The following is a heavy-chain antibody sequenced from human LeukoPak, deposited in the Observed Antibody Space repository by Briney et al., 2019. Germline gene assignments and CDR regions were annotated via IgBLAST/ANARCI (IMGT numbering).Heavy chain of an antibody. V-gene: IGHV3-21*01. CDR3: ARDLEMVGGWFDY. Sequence: GGPLRLSCAASGFTFSSYSMNWVRQAPGKGLEWVSSISSSSSYIYYADSVKGRFTISRDNAKNSLYLQMNSLRAEDTAVYYCARDLEMVGGWFDYWGQGTLVTVSS. D-gene: IGHD2-8*01. CDR1: GFTFSSYS. CDR2: ISSSSSYI. J-gene: IGHJ4*02.